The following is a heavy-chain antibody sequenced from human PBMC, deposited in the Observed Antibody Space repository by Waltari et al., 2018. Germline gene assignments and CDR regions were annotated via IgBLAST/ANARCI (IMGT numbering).Heavy chain of an antibody. CDR3: VSGGSDSFDY. V-gene: IGHV3-72*01. CDR1: GFTFSAPY. Sequence: EVQLVESGGGLVQPGGSLRLSCAASGFTFSAPYMDWVRQAPGKGLEWVGRTQTKAHSYNTEYAASVKGRFTISRDDSKNSIYLQMNSLKTEDTAVYYCVSGGSDSFDYWGQGTLVTVSS. J-gene: IGHJ4*02. CDR2: TQTKAHSYNT. D-gene: IGHD3-16*01.